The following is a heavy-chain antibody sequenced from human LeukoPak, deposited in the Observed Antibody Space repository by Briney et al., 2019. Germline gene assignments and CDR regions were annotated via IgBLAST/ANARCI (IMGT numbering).Heavy chain of an antibody. CDR1: GGTFISYA. D-gene: IGHD6-6*01. CDR3: ARVSIAARLNYYYGMDV. Sequence: SVKVSCKASGGTFISYAISWVRQAPGQGLEWMGGIIPIFGTANYAQKFQGRVTITADESTSTAYMELSSLRSEDTAVYYCARVSIAARLNYYYGMDVWGQGTTVTVSS. J-gene: IGHJ6*02. CDR2: IIPIFGTA. V-gene: IGHV1-69*13.